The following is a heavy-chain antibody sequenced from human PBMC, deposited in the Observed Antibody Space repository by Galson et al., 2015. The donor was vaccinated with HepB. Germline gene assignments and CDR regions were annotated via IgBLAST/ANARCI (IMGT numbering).Heavy chain of an antibody. J-gene: IGHJ4*02. Sequence: SVKVSCKASGYTFTSYYMHWVRQAPGQGLEWMGIINPSGGSTSYAQKFQGRVTMTRDTSTSTVYMELSSLRSEDTAVYYCARSARGYVDTAMGNDYWGQGTLVTVSS. CDR2: INPSGGST. CDR3: ARSARGYVDTAMGNDY. V-gene: IGHV1-46*01. D-gene: IGHD5-18*01. CDR1: GYTFTSYY.